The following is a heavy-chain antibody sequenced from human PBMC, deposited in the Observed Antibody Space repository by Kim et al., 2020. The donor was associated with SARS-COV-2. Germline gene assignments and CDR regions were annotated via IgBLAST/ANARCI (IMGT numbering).Heavy chain of an antibody. D-gene: IGHD2-15*01. CDR3: AKQLGYCSGGTCYFDS. J-gene: IGHJ4*02. Sequence: SVKGRFTGSRDNSRNPLYLQMNSLRAEDAAVYYCAKQLGYCSGGTCYFDSWGQGTLVTVSS. V-gene: IGHV3-23*01.